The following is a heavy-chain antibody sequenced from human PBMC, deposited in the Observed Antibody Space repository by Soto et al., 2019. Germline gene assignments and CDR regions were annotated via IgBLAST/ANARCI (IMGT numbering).Heavy chain of an antibody. CDR3: ARVGGYCTTTTCPFHY. Sequence: GGSLRLSCAASGFTFSGYSMNWVRQAPGKGLEWVSYISGNSGTIYYADSVKGRFTISRGNAKNSLYVQMNSLRDEDTAAYYCARVGGYCTTTTCPFHYWGQGTLVTVSS. J-gene: IGHJ1*01. CDR1: GFTFSGYS. D-gene: IGHD2-2*01. CDR2: ISGNSGTI. V-gene: IGHV3-48*02.